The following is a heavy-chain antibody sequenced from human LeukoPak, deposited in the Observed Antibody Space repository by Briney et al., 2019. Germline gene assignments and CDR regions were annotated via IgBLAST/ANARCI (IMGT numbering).Heavy chain of an antibody. CDR2: INHSGST. CDR1: GGSFSGYY. Sequence: SETLSLTCAVYGGSFSGYYWSWIRQPPGKGLEWIGEINHSGSTNYNPSLKSRVTISVDRSKNQFSLKLSSVTAADTAVYYCARGGHAYFDYWGQGTLVTVSS. CDR3: ARGGHAYFDY. V-gene: IGHV4-34*01. J-gene: IGHJ4*02.